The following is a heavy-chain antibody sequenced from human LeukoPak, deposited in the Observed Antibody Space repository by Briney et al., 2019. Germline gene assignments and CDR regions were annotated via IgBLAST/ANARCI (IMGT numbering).Heavy chain of an antibody. J-gene: IGHJ4*02. D-gene: IGHD3-22*01. CDR3: ARSTNYDSSGYYHDY. Sequence: GGSLRLSCAASGFTFSDYYMSWMRQAPGKGLEWVSYISSSGSTIYYADSVKGRFTISRDNAKNSLYLQMNSLRAEDRAVYYCARSTNYDSSGYYHDYWGQGTLVTVST. V-gene: IGHV3-11*04. CDR1: GFTFSDYY. CDR2: ISSSGSTI.